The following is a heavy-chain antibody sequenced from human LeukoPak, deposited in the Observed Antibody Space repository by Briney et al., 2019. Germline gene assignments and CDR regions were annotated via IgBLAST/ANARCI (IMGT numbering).Heavy chain of an antibody. CDR1: GYTLTELS. D-gene: IGHD4-17*01. CDR2: FDPEDGET. Sequence: GASVKVSCKVSGYTLTELSMHWVRQAPGKGLERMGGFDPEDGETIYAQKFQGRVTMTEDTSTDTAYMELSSLRSEDTAVYYCATLAVTRGYYYYYMDVWGKGTTVTISS. CDR3: ATLAVTRGYYYYYMDV. V-gene: IGHV1-24*01. J-gene: IGHJ6*03.